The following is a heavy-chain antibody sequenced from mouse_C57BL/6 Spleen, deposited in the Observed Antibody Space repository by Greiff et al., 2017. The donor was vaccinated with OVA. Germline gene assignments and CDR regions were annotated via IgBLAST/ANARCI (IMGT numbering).Heavy chain of an antibody. J-gene: IGHJ1*03. CDR2: INPKNGGT. V-gene: IGHV1-22*01. CDR3: AGNFDV. CDR1: GYTFTDYY. Sequence: VQLKESGPELVKPGASVKMSCKASGYTFTDYYMNWVKQSHGKSLEWIGYINPKNGGTSYNQKFKGKATVTVNKSSSTAYMELPDLTSEESAVYYWAGNFDVWGTGTPVTVSS.